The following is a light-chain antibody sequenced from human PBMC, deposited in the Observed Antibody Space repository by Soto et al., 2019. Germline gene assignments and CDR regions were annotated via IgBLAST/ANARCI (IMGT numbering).Light chain of an antibody. CDR3: QQYNSPSKT. J-gene: IGKJ1*01. Sequence: DIQMTQSPSTLSASVADRVTITCRASQSISDWLAWYQQKPGRAPKLLIYAASILESGVPSRFGGSGSGTDFALTISSLQPDDFATYYCQQYNSPSKTFGPGTKVDIK. CDR2: AAS. CDR1: QSISDW. V-gene: IGKV1-5*01.